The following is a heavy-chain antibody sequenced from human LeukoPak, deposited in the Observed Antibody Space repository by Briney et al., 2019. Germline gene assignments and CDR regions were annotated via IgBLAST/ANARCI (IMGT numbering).Heavy chain of an antibody. D-gene: IGHD6-19*01. CDR3: ARTGSSGWPYYYYYYMDV. Sequence: ASVKVSCKASGYTFTSYDINWVRQATGQGLEWMGWMNPNSGNTGYAQKFQGRVTITRNTSISTAYMELSSLRSEDTAVYCCARTGSSGWPYYYYYYMDVWGKGTTVTVSS. V-gene: IGHV1-8*03. J-gene: IGHJ6*03. CDR2: MNPNSGNT. CDR1: GYTFTSYD.